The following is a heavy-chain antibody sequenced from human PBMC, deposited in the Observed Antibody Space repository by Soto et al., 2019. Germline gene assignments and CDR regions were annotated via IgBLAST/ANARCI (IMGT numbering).Heavy chain of an antibody. Sequence: GRHRIRKAPGKGLEWVSSISSSSYIYYADSVKGRFTISRDNAKNSLYLQMNSLRAEDTAVFYCARDPTGTTDSGMDVWGQGTTVTVPQ. CDR3: ARDPTGTTDSGMDV. V-gene: IGHV3-21*01. J-gene: IGHJ6*01. CDR2: ISSSSYI. CDR1: G. D-gene: IGHD4-17*01.